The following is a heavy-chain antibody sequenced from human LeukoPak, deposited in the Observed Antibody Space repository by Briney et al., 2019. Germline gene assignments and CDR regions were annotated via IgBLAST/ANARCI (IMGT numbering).Heavy chain of an antibody. CDR2: IYSGGST. CDR1: GFTVGSNY. D-gene: IGHD3-22*01. V-gene: IGHV3-53*01. J-gene: IGHJ4*02. CDR3: ARYFYDSSGYPYYFDY. Sequence: QPGGSLRLSCVASGFTVGSNYMSWVRQAPGKGLEWVSVIYSGGSTYYADSVKGRFTISKDNSKNTLYLQMNSLRAEDTAVYYCARYFYDSSGYPYYFDYWGQGTLVTVSS.